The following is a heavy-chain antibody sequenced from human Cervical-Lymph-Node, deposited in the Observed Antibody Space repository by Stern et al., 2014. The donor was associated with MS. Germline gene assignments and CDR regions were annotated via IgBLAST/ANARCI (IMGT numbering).Heavy chain of an antibody. D-gene: IGHD1-26*01. CDR2: IYPADSDT. CDR1: GYSFTLYS. CDR3: AALVRGSYFY. V-gene: IGHV5-51*01. Sequence: EVQLVESGAEMKKPGESLKISCKGSGYSFTLYSISWVRQVPGKGLDWMVIIYPADSDTRYSPSLQGQVTISADKSISTASLQWSSLKASDTAMYYCAALVRGSYFYWGQGTLVTVSS. J-gene: IGHJ4*02.